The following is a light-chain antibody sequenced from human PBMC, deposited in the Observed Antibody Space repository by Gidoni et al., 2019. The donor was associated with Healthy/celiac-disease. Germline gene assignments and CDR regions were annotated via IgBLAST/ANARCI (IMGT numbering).Light chain of an antibody. J-gene: IGKJ2*01. V-gene: IGKV1-5*03. CDR1: QSISSL. Sequence: DIKMTQSPSTLPASVGDRVTITCRASQSISSLLAWYQQKPGKAPKLLIYKASSLESGVPSRFSGSGSGTEFTLTISSLQPDDFATYYCQQYNSYSYTFGQGTKLEIK. CDR3: QQYNSYSYT. CDR2: KAS.